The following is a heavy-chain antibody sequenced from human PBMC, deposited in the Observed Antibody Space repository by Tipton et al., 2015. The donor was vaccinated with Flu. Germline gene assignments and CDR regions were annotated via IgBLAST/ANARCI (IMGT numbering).Heavy chain of an antibody. CDR3: ARRSFSKTGTSKSGAFDV. Sequence: TLSLTCTVSGGSINNYYWSWIRQPPGKGLEWIGYIYYTGSTNYNPSLKSRVTISVDTSKNQFSLNLSSVTAADTALYYCARRSFSKTGTSKSGAFDVWGQGIMVTVSS. V-gene: IGHV4-59*08. J-gene: IGHJ3*01. CDR1: GGSINNYY. CDR2: IYYTGST. D-gene: IGHD1-7*01.